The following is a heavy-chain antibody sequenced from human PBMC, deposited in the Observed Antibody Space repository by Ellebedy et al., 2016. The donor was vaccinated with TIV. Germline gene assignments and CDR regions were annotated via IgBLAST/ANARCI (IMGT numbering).Heavy chain of an antibody. CDR3: ARVFLSSHWYFDL. CDR2: ISSSSSTI. CDR1: GFTFSSYS. J-gene: IGHJ2*01. V-gene: IGHV3-48*01. D-gene: IGHD6-13*01. Sequence: PGGSLRLSCAASGFTFSSYSMNWVRQAPGKGLEWVSYISSSSSTIYYADSVKGRFTISRDNAKNSLYLQMNSLRAEDTAIYYCARVFLSSHWYFDLWGRGTLVTVSS.